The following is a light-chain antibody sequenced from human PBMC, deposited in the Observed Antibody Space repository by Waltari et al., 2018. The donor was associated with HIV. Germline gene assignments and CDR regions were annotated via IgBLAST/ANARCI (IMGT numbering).Light chain of an antibody. CDR2: STN. CDR3: VLYMGSGLWV. Sequence: QTVVTQEPSFSVSPGGTVTLTCDLSSGSVSTSYYPSWYQQTPGQPPRTLIHSTNTRSSGVPDRFSGSIVGNKAALTITGAQADDESDYYCVLYMGSGLWVFGGGTKLTVL. CDR1: SGSVSTSYY. V-gene: IGLV8-61*01. J-gene: IGLJ3*02.